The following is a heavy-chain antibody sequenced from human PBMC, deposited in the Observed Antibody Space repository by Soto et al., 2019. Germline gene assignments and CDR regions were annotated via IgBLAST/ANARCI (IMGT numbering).Heavy chain of an antibody. J-gene: IGHJ6*02. CDR3: ARGREHYYDSSGYYTGGSGHGMDV. CDR2: INPNSGGT. D-gene: IGHD3-22*01. V-gene: IGHV1-2*02. Sequence: GASVKVSCKASGFTFADFYLHWVRQAPRQGLEWMGWINPNSGGTNYAQKFQGRVTMTRDTSISTAYMELSRLRSDDTAVYYCARGREHYYDSSGYYTGGSGHGMDVWGQGTTVTVSS. CDR1: GFTFADFY.